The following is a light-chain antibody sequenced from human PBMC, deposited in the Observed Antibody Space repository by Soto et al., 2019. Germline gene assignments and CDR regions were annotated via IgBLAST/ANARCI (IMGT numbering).Light chain of an antibody. CDR2: GAS. CDR1: QSISIY. Sequence: DIQMTQSPSSLSASVGDRVTITCRASQSISIYLNWYQQKPGKAPKLLIYGASSLQSGVPSRFSGSGSGTHFTLIISSLQPGDFATYYCQQSYSTPYTFGQGTNVEIK. V-gene: IGKV1-39*01. J-gene: IGKJ2*01. CDR3: QQSYSTPYT.